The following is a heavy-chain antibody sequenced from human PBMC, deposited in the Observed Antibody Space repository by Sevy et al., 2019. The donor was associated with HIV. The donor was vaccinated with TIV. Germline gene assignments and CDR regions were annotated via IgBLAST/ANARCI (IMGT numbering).Heavy chain of an antibody. J-gene: IGHJ3*02. CDR3: ARDFVKGSLVVGFDI. CDR1: GFTSSGYW. Sequence: GGSLRLSCAASGFTSSGYWMNWVRQAPGKGLEWVAKIKPDGSEKYYVDSVKGRFSISRDNAESSVYLYMKGLRGDDTAVYYCARDFVKGSLVVGFDIWGQGTMVTVSS. D-gene: IGHD2-8*02. V-gene: IGHV3-7*03. CDR2: IKPDGSEK.